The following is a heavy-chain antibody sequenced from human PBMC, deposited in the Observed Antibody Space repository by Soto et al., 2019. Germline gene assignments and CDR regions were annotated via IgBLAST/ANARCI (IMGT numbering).Heavy chain of an antibody. D-gene: IGHD2-2*01. CDR3: ARCSLVVVPAPGFDP. V-gene: IGHV4-31*03. Sequence: SETLSLTCTVSGGSISSGGYYWSWIRQHPGKGLEWIGYIYYSGTTYYNPSLKSRVTISVDTSRNQFSLKLSSVSAADTALYYCARCSLVVVPAPGFDPWGRGTLVTVSS. CDR1: GGSISSGGYY. J-gene: IGHJ5*02. CDR2: IYYSGTT.